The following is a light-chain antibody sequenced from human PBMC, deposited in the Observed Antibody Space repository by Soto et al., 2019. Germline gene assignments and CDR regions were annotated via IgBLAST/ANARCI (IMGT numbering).Light chain of an antibody. Sequence: SPGTLSLSPGERATLSCRASQSVSNNYLAWYQQKPGQAPWLLIYGASNRATGAPDRFSGSGSGTDFTLTISRLEPEDFAVYYCQQYGSSPPTITFGQGTRLEIK. CDR2: GAS. J-gene: IGKJ5*01. CDR1: QSVSNNY. CDR3: QQYGSSPPTIT. V-gene: IGKV3-20*01.